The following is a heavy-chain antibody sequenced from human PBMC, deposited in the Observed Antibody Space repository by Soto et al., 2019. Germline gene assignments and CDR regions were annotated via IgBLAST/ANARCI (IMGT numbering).Heavy chain of an antibody. D-gene: IGHD5-12*01. V-gene: IGHV3-53*04. Sequence: PGGSLRLSCVVSGLPVSTNYMSWVRQAPGKGLEWVSFIYSDGRTFYADSVKGRFTLSRLSSKNSLYLQMNSLRAEDTAFYYCVKDHDEDFGYDLDYFNYWGQGTLVTVSS. J-gene: IGHJ4*02. CDR1: GLPVSTNY. CDR2: IYSDGRT. CDR3: VKDHDEDFGYDLDYFNY.